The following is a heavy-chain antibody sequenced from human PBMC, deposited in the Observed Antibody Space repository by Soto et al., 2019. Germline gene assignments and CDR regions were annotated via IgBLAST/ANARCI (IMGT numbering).Heavy chain of an antibody. D-gene: IGHD1-26*01. Sequence: VQLRQSGPGLVKPSGTLSLTCAVSGGSISSSNWWTWVRQAPGKGLEWIGEIYHSGNTYYNPSLKGRVTRTVDKSNNQSSLKRNSVTAADTAVYYCATLPPRVVASLLPIPTWGQGTLVTVSS. V-gene: IGHV4-4*02. CDR1: GGSISSSNW. J-gene: IGHJ5*02. CDR2: IYHSGNT. CDR3: ATLPPRVVASLLPIPT.